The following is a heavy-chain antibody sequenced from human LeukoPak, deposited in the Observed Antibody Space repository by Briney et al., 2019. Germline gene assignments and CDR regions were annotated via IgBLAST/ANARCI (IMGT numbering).Heavy chain of an antibody. CDR3: ASDLSGYSDY. CDR2: ISDADGSNT. CDR1: GFTFSTYW. V-gene: IGHV3-74*01. D-gene: IGHD2-15*01. Sequence: GGSLRLSCAASGFTFSTYWMHWVRQSPGKGLVCVSSISDADGSNTEYADSVRGRFTTSRDNAKNTLYLEMNSLGAEDTAVYYCASDLSGYSDYWGQGTLVTVSS. J-gene: IGHJ4*02.